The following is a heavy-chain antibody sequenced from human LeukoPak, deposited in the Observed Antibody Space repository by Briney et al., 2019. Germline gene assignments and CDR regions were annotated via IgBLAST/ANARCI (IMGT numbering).Heavy chain of an antibody. J-gene: IGHJ4*02. D-gene: IGHD5-24*01. CDR2: IYSSGST. Sequence: SETLSLTCTVSGGSISSSTYYWGWIRQPPGKGLEWIGSIYSSGSTYYNPSLKSRVTISVDMSKTQFSLNLSSVTAADTAVYYCAVEEFDYWGQGILVTVSS. CDR3: AVEEFDY. CDR1: GGSISSSTYY. V-gene: IGHV4-39*01.